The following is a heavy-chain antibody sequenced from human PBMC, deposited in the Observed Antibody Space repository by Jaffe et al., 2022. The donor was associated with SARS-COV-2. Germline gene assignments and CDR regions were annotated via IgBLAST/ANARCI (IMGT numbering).Heavy chain of an antibody. CDR3: AKDREALPAAISNWFDP. CDR2: ISGSGSST. Sequence: EVQMVESGGGLVQPGGSLRLSCAASGFTFSSYGISWVRQAPGKGLEWVSSISGSGSSTYYADSVKGRFTISRDNSKNTLYLQMNSLRAEDTAVYFCAKDREALPAAISNWFDPWGQGTLVTVSS. CDR1: GFTFSSYG. D-gene: IGHD2-2*01. V-gene: IGHV3-23*04. J-gene: IGHJ5*02.